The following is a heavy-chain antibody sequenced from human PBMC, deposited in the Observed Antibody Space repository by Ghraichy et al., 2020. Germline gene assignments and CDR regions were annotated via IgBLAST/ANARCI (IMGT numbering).Heavy chain of an antibody. CDR2: ISYDGSNK. V-gene: IGHV3-30*04. J-gene: IGHJ4*02. CDR1: GFTFSSYA. Sequence: GGSLRLSCAASGFTFSSYAMHWVRQAPGKGLEWVAVISYDGSNKYYADSVKGRFTISRDNSKNTLYLQMNSLRAEDTAVYYCARDSRDANFDYWGQGTLVTVSS. D-gene: IGHD5-24*01. CDR3: ARDSRDANFDY.